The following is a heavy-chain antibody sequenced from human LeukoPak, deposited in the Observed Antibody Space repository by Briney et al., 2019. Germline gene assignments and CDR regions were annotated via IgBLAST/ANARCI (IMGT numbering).Heavy chain of an antibody. Sequence: ASVKVSCKASGYTFTSYYMHWVRQAPGQGLEWMGIINPSGGSTSYAQKFQGRVTMTRDMSTSTVYMELSSLRSEDTAVYYCARDRLDDYGDYGDMGVWGKGTTVTVSS. J-gene: IGHJ6*03. CDR2: INPSGGST. CDR3: ARDRLDDYGDYGDMGV. CDR1: GYTFTSYY. D-gene: IGHD4-17*01. V-gene: IGHV1-46*01.